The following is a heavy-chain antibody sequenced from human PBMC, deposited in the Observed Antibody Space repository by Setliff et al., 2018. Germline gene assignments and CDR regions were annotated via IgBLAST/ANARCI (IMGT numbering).Heavy chain of an antibody. D-gene: IGHD6-19*01. Sequence: PGGSLRLSCAASGFSFRTYAMSWVRQAPGKGLEWVSTITIDDAYSYYADSVKGRFIISRDNAKDSLYLQMNSLRGEDTAVYYCARGTSGWFPHDYWGQGTLATVSS. CDR3: ARGTSGWFPHDY. CDR2: ITIDDAYS. J-gene: IGHJ4*02. V-gene: IGHV3-21*04. CDR1: GFSFRTYA.